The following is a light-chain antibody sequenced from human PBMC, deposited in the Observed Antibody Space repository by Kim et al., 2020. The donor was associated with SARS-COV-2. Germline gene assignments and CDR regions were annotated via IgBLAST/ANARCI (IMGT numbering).Light chain of an antibody. J-gene: IGKJ5*01. Sequence: SPGERATLSCRASQSVSSSYLAWYQQNPGQAPSLLIYGASSRATGIPDRFSGSGSGTDFTLTISRLEPEDFAVYYCQQYGSSLITFGQGTRLEIK. CDR2: GAS. CDR1: QSVSSSY. CDR3: QQYGSSLIT. V-gene: IGKV3-20*01.